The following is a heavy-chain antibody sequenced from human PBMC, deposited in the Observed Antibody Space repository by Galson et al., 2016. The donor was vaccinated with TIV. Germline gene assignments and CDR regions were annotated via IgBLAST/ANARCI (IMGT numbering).Heavy chain of an antibody. CDR1: GFTFSNYA. CDR2: IYGSGVTT. Sequence: SLRLSCAASGFTFSNYAMIWVRQAPGKGLEWVSGIYGSGVTTFYADSVKGRFTISRDNSKNTLYLQMDSLSAEDTAVYYCAKEGGDNWSGERRYAFDVWGHGTTVTVSS. D-gene: IGHD3-3*01. CDR3: AKEGGDNWSGERRYAFDV. J-gene: IGHJ3*01. V-gene: IGHV3-23*01.